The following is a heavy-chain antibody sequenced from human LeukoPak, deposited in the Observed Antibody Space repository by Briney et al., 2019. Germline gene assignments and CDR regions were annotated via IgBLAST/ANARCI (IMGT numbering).Heavy chain of an antibody. D-gene: IGHD3-22*01. Sequence: PSETLSLTCTVSGYSISSGYYWGWIRQPPGKGLEWIGSIYHSGSTYYNPSLKSRVTISVDTSKNQFSLKLSSVTAADTAVYYCARDLGDYYDSSGYYCWFDPWGQGTLVTVSS. J-gene: IGHJ5*02. CDR1: GYSISSGYY. V-gene: IGHV4-38-2*02. CDR2: IYHSGST. CDR3: ARDLGDYYDSSGYYCWFDP.